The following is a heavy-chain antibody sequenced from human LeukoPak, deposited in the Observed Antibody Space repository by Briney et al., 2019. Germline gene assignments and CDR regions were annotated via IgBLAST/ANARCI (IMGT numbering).Heavy chain of an antibody. J-gene: IGHJ4*02. CDR2: IYYISNT. Sequence: EASETLSLTCTVSGASVGSAGYYWSWIRPPPGGGLVGIGYIYYISNTNYNPSLKSRVTMSVDPSKNQFSLKLNSVTAADTAVYYCARTQSQSGSYRYYFGYWGQGTLVTVSS. D-gene: IGHD1-26*01. V-gene: IGHV4-61*08. CDR3: ARTQSQSGSYRYYFGY. CDR1: GASVGSAGYY.